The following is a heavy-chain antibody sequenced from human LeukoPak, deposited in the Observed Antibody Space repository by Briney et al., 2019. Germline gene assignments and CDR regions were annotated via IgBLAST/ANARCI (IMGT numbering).Heavy chain of an antibody. CDR1: GFTFSSYG. CDR3: AKDIVVVPAAIGYYYYGMDV. J-gene: IGHJ6*02. Sequence: PGGSLRLSCAASGFTFSSYGMHWVRQAPGKGLEWVAVISYDGSNKYYADSVRGRFTISRDNSKNTLYLQMNSLRAEDTAVYYCAKDIVVVPAAIGYYYYGMDVWGQGTTVTVSS. V-gene: IGHV3-30*18. CDR2: ISYDGSNK. D-gene: IGHD2-2*01.